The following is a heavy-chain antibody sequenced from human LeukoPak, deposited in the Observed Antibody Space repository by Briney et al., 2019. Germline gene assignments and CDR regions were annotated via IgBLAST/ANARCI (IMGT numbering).Heavy chain of an antibody. CDR2: IYYSGST. J-gene: IGHJ4*02. Sequence: PSETLSLTCTVSGGSISSSSYYWGWSRQPPGKGLEWIGSIYYSGSTYYNPSLKSRVTISVDTSKNQFSLKLSSVTAADTAVYYCACIVGATVQFDYWGQGTLVTVSS. CDR1: GGSISSSSYY. V-gene: IGHV4-39*01. CDR3: ACIVGATVQFDY. D-gene: IGHD1-26*01.